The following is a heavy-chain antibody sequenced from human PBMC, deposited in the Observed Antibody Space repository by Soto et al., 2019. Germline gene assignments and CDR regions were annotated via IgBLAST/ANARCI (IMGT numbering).Heavy chain of an antibody. D-gene: IGHD6-19*01. V-gene: IGHV4-31*11. Sequence: PSETLSLTCAVSGGSISSGGYYWSWIRQHPGKGLEWIGYIYYSGSTYYNPSLKSRVTISVDTSKNQFSLKLSSVTAADTAVYYCARELRRPVHNWFDPWGQGTLVTVSS. CDR3: ARELRRPVHNWFDP. J-gene: IGHJ5*02. CDR1: GGSISSGGYY. CDR2: IYYSGST.